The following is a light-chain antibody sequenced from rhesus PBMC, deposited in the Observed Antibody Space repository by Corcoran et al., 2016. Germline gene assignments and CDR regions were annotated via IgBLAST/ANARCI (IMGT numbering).Light chain of an antibody. CDR2: EAS. Sequence: DIQMTQSPSSLSASVGDRVTITCRASQGITNDLAWYQQNPGETPKPLIYEASSLQSGIPSRFTGSGSGTEFTLTISSLQSEDFATYYCQHYYSTPTFGGGTKVEIK. CDR3: QHYYSTPT. CDR1: QGITND. V-gene: IGKV1-25*01. J-gene: IGKJ4*01.